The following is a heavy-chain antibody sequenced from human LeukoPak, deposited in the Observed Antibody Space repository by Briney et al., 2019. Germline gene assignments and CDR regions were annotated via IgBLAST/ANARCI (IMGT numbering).Heavy chain of an antibody. CDR1: GYTFTNYY. V-gene: IGHV1-46*01. CDR2: SHPSGSRT. J-gene: IGHJ4*02. CDR3: TRELGGSYFDY. D-gene: IGHD1-26*01. Sequence: ASVKVSCKASGYTFTNYYMHWVRQAPGQGLEWVGVSHPSGSRTTYAQKFQGRVTMSTDTSTSTVYMELSSLRSEDTAVYNCTRELGGSYFDYWGQGTLVTVSS.